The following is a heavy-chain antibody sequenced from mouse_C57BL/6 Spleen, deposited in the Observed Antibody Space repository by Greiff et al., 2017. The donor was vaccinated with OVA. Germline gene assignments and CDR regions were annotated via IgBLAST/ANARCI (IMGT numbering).Heavy chain of an antibody. D-gene: IGHD1-1*01. Sequence: EVKLMESGAELVRPGASVKLSCTASGFNIKDDYMHWVKQRPEQGLEWIGWIDPENGDTEYASKFQGKATITADTSSNTAYLQLSSLTSEDTAVYYCTTDYYGHFAYWGQGTLVTVSA. J-gene: IGHJ3*01. CDR2: IDPENGDT. CDR3: TTDYYGHFAY. V-gene: IGHV14-4*01. CDR1: GFNIKDDY.